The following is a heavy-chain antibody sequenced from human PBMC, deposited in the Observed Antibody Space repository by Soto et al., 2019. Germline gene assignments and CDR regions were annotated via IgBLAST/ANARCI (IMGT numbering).Heavy chain of an antibody. CDR3: ARDVVVITTGGPYY. D-gene: IGHD3-22*01. Sequence: QVRLVQSGAEVKKPGASVKVSCKASGYTFSNYGISWVRQAPGQGLEWLGWISAYSGDTNFAQRLQGRVTMTTDTSTSTAYRELRSLTSDDTALYYCARDVVVITTGGPYYWGQGTLVTVSS. CDR1: GYTFSNYG. J-gene: IGHJ4*02. V-gene: IGHV1-18*01. CDR2: ISAYSGDT.